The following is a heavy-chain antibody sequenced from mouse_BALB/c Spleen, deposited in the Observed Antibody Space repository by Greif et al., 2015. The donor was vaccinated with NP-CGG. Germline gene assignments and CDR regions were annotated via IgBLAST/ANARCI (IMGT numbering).Heavy chain of an antibody. V-gene: IGHV14-3*02. CDR2: IDPANGNT. CDR1: GFNIKDTY. D-gene: IGHD1-2*01. CDR3: ASRPYYGYDAMDY. J-gene: IGHJ4*01. Sequence: EVQLQQSGAELVKPGASVKLSCTASGFNIKDTYMHWVKQRPEQGLEWIGRIDPANGNTKYDPKFQGKATITADTSSNTAYLQLSSLTSEDTAVYYCASRPYYGYDAMDYWGQGTSVTVSS.